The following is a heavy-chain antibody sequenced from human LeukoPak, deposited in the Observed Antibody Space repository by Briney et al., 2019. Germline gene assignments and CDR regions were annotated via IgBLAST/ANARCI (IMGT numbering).Heavy chain of an antibody. CDR2: ISSSSSYI. V-gene: IGHV3-21*01. D-gene: IGHD3-10*01. CDR3: ARSDYGSGTYCDY. Sequence: GGSLRLSCAASGFTFSSYSMNWVRQAPGKGLEWVSSISSSSSYIYYADSVKGRFTISRDNAKNSLYLQMNSLRAEDTAVYYCARSDYGSGTYCDYWGQGTLVTVSS. CDR1: GFTFSSYS. J-gene: IGHJ4*02.